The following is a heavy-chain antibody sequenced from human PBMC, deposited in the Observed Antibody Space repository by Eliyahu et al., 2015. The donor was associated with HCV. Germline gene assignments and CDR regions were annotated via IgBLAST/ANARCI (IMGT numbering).Heavy chain of an antibody. J-gene: IGHJ4*02. CDR2: IYSGGST. CDR1: GFTVSSNY. V-gene: IGHV3-53*01. Sequence: EVQLVESGGGLIQPGGSLRLSCAASGFTVSSNYMSWVRQAPGKGLGGGSVIYSGGSTYYADSVKGRFTISRDNSKNTLYLQMNSLRAEDTAVYYCASIRFPPYYFDYWGQGTLVTVSS. CDR3: ASIRFPPYYFDY. D-gene: IGHD3-3*01.